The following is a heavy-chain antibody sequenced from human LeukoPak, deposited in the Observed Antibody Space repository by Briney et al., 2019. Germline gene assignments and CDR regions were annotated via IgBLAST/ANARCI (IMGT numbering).Heavy chain of an antibody. D-gene: IGHD3-10*01. CDR1: GFTLRYYQ. Sequence: GGSLRLSCATSGFTLRYYQMNWVHQAPGKGLEWVSYINVVNGAIYYADSVKGRFTISGDIATNSVYLQMNSLRAEDTALYYCVRDGNRGYDMDVWGQGTAVTVSS. J-gene: IGHJ6*02. V-gene: IGHV3-48*01. CDR2: INVVNGAI. CDR3: VRDGNRGYDMDV.